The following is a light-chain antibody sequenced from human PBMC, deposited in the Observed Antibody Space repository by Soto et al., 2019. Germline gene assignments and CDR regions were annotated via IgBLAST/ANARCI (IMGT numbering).Light chain of an antibody. V-gene: IGLV4-69*01. CDR1: SGHSSYA. Sequence: QSVLTQSPSASASLGASVKLTCTLSSGHSSYAIAWHQQQPEKGPRYLMKLDSDGSHTKGDAIPDRFSGSSSGAERYLTISCLQSEDKADYYCQTWGTGIHVVFGGGTKLTVL. CDR2: LDSDGSH. J-gene: IGLJ2*01. CDR3: QTWGTGIHVV.